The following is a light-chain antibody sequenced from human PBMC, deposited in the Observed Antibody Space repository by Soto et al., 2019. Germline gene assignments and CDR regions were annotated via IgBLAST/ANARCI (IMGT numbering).Light chain of an antibody. CDR1: QSVSSNY. J-gene: IGKJ1*01. CDR3: QQYGSSPCT. V-gene: IGKV3-20*01. CDR2: IAS. Sequence: EIVLTQSPGTLSLSPGERATLSCRASQSVSSNYLAWYQQKTGQTPRLLIYIASSRAPGIPDRFSGSGSGTHFTLTISRVEPEDFAVYYCQQYGSSPCTFGQGTKGEIK.